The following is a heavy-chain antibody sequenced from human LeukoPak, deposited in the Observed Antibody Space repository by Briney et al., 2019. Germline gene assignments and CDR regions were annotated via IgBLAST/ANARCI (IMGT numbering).Heavy chain of an antibody. J-gene: IGHJ5*02. V-gene: IGHV3-23*01. CDR2: ISGSGGST. Sequence: PGGSLRLSCAASGFTFSSYGMSWVRQAPGKGLEWVSAISGSGGSTYYSVKGRFTISRDNSKNTLYLQMGSLRAEDMAVYYCARERMGYSSGWHNWFDPWGQGTLVTVSS. CDR3: ARERMGYSSGWHNWFDP. CDR1: GFTFSSYG. D-gene: IGHD6-19*01.